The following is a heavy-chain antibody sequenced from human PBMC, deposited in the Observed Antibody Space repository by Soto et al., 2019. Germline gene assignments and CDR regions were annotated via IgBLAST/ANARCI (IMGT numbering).Heavy chain of an antibody. Sequence: QITLKESGPTLGNPTQTLTLTCPFSGFSLSTSGVGVGWIRQPPGKALEWLARIYWHDDKRYSPSLKSRLTITKDTSKTQVGLTTTNMDPVDTATYYCAHSVYDSSSYYVPDAFDIWCQGTMVTVSS. V-gene: IGHV2-5*01. CDR3: AHSVYDSSSYYVPDAFDI. CDR2: IYWHDDK. J-gene: IGHJ3*02. D-gene: IGHD3-22*01. CDR1: GFSLSTSGVG.